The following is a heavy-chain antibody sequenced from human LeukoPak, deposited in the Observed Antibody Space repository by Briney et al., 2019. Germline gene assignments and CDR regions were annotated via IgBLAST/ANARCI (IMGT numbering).Heavy chain of an antibody. CDR1: GFTFSSYE. Sequence: GGSLRLSCAASGFTFSSYEMNWVRQAPGKGLEWISYISSSGSTMCYADSVKGRFTISRDNAKNSLYLQMNSLRAEDTAIYYCASSSWYALDYWGQGTLVTVSS. V-gene: IGHV3-48*03. CDR2: ISSSGSTM. J-gene: IGHJ4*02. D-gene: IGHD6-13*01. CDR3: ASSSWYALDY.